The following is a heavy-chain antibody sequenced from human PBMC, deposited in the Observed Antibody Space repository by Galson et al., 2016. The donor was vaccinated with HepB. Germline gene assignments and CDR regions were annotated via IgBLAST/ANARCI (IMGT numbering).Heavy chain of an antibody. CDR2: ISNRATTI. Sequence: SLRLSCAASGFTFSDFYMNWFRQAPGKGLEWISFISNRATTIYYADPVKGRFTISRENSKNSLYLQMNSLRAEDTALYYCAKDFDFGDEDHAGYFDYWGQGTLVTVSS. CDR3: AKDFDFGDEDHAGYFDY. D-gene: IGHD4-17*01. CDR1: GFTFSDFY. J-gene: IGHJ4*02. V-gene: IGHV3-11*01.